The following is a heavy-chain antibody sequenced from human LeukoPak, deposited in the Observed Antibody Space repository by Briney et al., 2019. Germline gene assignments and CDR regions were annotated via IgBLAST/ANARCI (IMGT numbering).Heavy chain of an antibody. Sequence: PAGGSLRLSCAASGFTFSSYWMSWVRQAPGKGLEWVANIKQDGSEKDYVHSVNGRFTISRDNAKNSLYLQMNSLRAEDTAVYYCARDPGYCSGGSCYQLYYFDYWGQGTLVTVSS. CDR2: IKQDGSEK. CDR3: ARDPGYCSGGSCYQLYYFDY. D-gene: IGHD2-15*01. CDR1: GFTFSSYW. V-gene: IGHV3-7*03. J-gene: IGHJ4*02.